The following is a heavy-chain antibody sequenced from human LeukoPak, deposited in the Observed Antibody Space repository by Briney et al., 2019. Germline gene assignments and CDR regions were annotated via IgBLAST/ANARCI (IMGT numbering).Heavy chain of an antibody. CDR2: INHSGST. Sequence: SETLSLTCAVYGGSFSGYYWSWIRQPPGKGLEWIGEINHSGSTNYNPSLKSRVTISVDTSKNQFSLKLTSVTAADTAVYYCARDGIGSPPRGAFDIWGQGTMVTVSP. D-gene: IGHD1-26*01. V-gene: IGHV4-34*01. CDR3: ARDGIGSPPRGAFDI. J-gene: IGHJ3*02. CDR1: GGSFSGYY.